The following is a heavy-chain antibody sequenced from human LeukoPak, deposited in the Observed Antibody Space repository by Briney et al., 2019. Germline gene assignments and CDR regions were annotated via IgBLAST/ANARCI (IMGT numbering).Heavy chain of an antibody. J-gene: IGHJ4*02. CDR3: ARGTEMTRIAGHYSFDH. CDR1: GGSIIGYY. D-gene: IGHD5-24*01. V-gene: IGHV4-4*07. CDR2: IHDSGST. Sequence: SETLSLTCTVSGGSIIGYYWTWMRQPAGKGLQLIGRIHDSGSTYSNPSLKSRVTISLDESNNQFSLKLTSVTAADTAVYYCARGTEMTRIAGHYSFDHWGQGTLVSVSS.